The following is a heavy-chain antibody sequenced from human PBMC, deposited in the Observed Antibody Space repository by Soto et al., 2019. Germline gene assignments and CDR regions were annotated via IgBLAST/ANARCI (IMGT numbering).Heavy chain of an antibody. V-gene: IGHV1-69*01. Sequence: QVQLVQSGAEVKKPGSSVKVSCKASGGPFSSYAISWVRQAPGQALEWMGGIIPIFGTANYQQKFQGRVTITADESTSIDYMELSSLRSEVTAVHYCSSTPTVTTGIPLHHEAFDIWGQGTIVTVSS. CDR3: SSTPTVTTGIPLHHEAFDI. J-gene: IGHJ3*02. CDR1: GGPFSSYA. D-gene: IGHD4-17*01. CDR2: IIPIFGTA.